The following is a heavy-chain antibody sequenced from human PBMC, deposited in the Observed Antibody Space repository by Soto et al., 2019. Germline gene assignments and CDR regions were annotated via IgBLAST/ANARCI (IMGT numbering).Heavy chain of an antibody. V-gene: IGHV1-69*12. Sequence: QVQLVQSGAAVKKPGSSVKVSCKASGGTFSNYPISWVRQAPGQGLEWMGGIIPIFGTVNYAQKFQGRVTITADESTRTAYMELSSLRSEDTAVYYCARGNHRWLQLWYFDLWGRGTLVTVSS. CDR3: ARGNHRWLQLWYFDL. D-gene: IGHD5-12*01. CDR2: IIPIFGTV. J-gene: IGHJ2*01. CDR1: GGTFSNYP.